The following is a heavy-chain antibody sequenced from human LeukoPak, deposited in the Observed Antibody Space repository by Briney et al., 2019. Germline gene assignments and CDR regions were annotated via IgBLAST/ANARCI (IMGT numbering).Heavy chain of an antibody. CDR1: GYTITNNY. CDR2: INPSGTGT. J-gene: IGHJ5*02. V-gene: IGHV1-46*01. CDR3: ATDHSMANTAWWFDP. Sequence: APVKVSCKATGYTITNNYIHWGRQGPGQRLEWMGVINPSGTGTSYAQKFQGRITMSRDTSTSTVYMELSSLRSEDTAFYYCATDHSMANTAWWFDPWGQGTLVTVSS. D-gene: IGHD5-24*01.